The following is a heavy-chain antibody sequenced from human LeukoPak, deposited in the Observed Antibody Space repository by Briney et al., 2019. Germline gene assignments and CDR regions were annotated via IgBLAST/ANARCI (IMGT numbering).Heavy chain of an antibody. J-gene: IGHJ3*02. CDR2: IYYSGST. D-gene: IGHD5-24*01. CDR1: GGSISSYY. Sequence: PSETLSLTCTVSGGSISSYYWSWIRQPPGKGLEWIGYIYYSGSTNYNPSLKSRVTISVDTSKNQFSLKLSSVTAADTAVYYCVRAEVEMATIRSLDAFDIWGQGTMVTVSS. CDR3: VRAEVEMATIRSLDAFDI. V-gene: IGHV4-59*01.